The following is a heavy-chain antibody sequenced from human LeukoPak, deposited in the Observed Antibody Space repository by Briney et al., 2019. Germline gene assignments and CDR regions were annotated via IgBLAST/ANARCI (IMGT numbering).Heavy chain of an antibody. CDR2: INPNSGGT. J-gene: IGHJ3*02. D-gene: IGHD6-13*01. Sequence: GASVKVSCKASGYTFTGYYMHWVRQAPGQGLEWMGWINPNSGGTNYAQKFQGWVTMTRDTSISTAYMELSRLRSDDTAVYYCARDRQPAGRDAFDIWGQGTMVTVSS. V-gene: IGHV1-2*04. CDR3: ARDRQPAGRDAFDI. CDR1: GYTFTGYY.